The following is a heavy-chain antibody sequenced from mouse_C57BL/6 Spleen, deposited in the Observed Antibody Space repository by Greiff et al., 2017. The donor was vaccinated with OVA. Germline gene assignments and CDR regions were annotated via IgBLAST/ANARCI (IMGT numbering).Heavy chain of an antibody. V-gene: IGHV5-6*01. CDR1: GFTFSSYG. Sequence: EVKLVESGGDLVKPGGSLKLSCAASGFTFSSYGMSWVRQTPDKRLEWVATISSGGSYTYYPDSVKGRFTISRDNAKNTLYLQMSSLKSEDTAMYYCARHGDYDRGFAYWGQGTLVTVSA. CDR2: ISSGGSYT. J-gene: IGHJ3*01. D-gene: IGHD2-4*01. CDR3: ARHGDYDRGFAY.